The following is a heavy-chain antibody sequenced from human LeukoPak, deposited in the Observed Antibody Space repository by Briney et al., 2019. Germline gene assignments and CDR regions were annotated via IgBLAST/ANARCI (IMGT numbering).Heavy chain of an antibody. Sequence: ASVKVSCKASGYTFTGYYMHWVRQAPGQGLEWMGWINPNSGGTNYAQKFQGRVTMTRDTSTDTAYMELSSLRSEDTAVYCCATTLQGTGTPGHAFDIWGQGTMVTVSS. J-gene: IGHJ3*02. CDR3: ATTLQGTGTPGHAFDI. CDR1: GYTFTGYY. CDR2: INPNSGGT. V-gene: IGHV1-2*02. D-gene: IGHD1-7*01.